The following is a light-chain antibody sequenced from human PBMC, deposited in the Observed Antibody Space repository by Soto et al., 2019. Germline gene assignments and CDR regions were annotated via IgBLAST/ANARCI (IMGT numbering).Light chain of an antibody. Sequence: AIQMTQSPSSLSASVGDRVTITCRASQDIRNDLGWYQQKPGKAPNLLIYAGSTLQIGVPSRFSCSGSGTYFTLTISSLQPEDFATYYCLQGYNFPHTFGPGTKVDIK. CDR3: LQGYNFPHT. V-gene: IGKV1-6*01. CDR1: QDIRND. J-gene: IGKJ3*01. CDR2: AGS.